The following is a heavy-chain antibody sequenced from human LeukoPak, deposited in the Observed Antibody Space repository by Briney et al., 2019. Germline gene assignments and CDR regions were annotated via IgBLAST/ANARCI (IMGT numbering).Heavy chain of an antibody. V-gene: IGHV1-24*01. Sequence: ASVTVSCKVSRYTLTELSLHWVRQAHGKGLEWMGGFDPEDSETTYAQKFQGRVTMTEDTSTDTAYMELSSLRSEDTAVYYCATRVANYYYGMDVWGKGATVTVSS. CDR2: FDPEDSET. CDR3: ATRVANYYYGMDV. J-gene: IGHJ6*04. D-gene: IGHD2-21*01. CDR1: RYTLTELS.